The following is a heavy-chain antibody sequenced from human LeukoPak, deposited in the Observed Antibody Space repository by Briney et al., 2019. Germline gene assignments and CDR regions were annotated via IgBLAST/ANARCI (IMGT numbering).Heavy chain of an antibody. CDR2: IWYDGSNK. CDR1: GFTFSSYG. J-gene: IGHJ4*02. D-gene: IGHD3-22*01. CDR3: AKDQYYYDSSGYSYYFDY. Sequence: PGGSLRLSXAASGFTFSSYGMHWVRQAPGKGLEWVAVIWYDGSNKYYADSVKGRFTISRDNSKNTLYLQMNSLRAEDTAVYYCAKDQYYYDSSGYSYYFDYWGQGTLVTVSS. V-gene: IGHV3-33*06.